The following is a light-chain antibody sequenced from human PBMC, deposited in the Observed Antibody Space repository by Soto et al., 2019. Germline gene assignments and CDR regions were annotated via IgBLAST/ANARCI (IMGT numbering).Light chain of an antibody. CDR3: HQYGSSPRT. J-gene: IGKJ1*01. CDR1: QSLSSSY. V-gene: IGKV3-20*01. CDR2: GVS. Sequence: EIVLTQSPGTLSLSPGERATLSCRASQSLSSSYLAWYQQKPGQAPRLLVYGVSNRATGIPDRFSGSGSGTDFTLTISRLEPEEFAVYYCHQYGSSPRTFGQGTKVEIK.